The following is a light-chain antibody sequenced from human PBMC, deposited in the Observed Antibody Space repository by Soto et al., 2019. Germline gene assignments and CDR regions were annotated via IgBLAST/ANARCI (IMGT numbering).Light chain of an antibody. Sequence: QSALTQPPSGSGSPGQSITISCTGTSSDFGSYNLVSWYQQHPGKPPKLMIYEGSKRPSGVSNRFSGSKSGNTASLTISGLQAEDEADYYCCSYAGSKVFGTGTQLTVL. CDR1: SSDFGSYNL. CDR2: EGS. CDR3: CSYAGSKV. J-gene: IGLJ1*01. V-gene: IGLV2-23*01.